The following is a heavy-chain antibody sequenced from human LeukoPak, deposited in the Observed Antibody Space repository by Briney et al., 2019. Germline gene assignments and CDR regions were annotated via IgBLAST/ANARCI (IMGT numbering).Heavy chain of an antibody. CDR3: VRDLRTDYAFDS. CDR2: INWDGYST. CDR1: GFIFDDYG. Sequence: GGPLRLSCAASGFIFDDYGMPWVRQGPGKGLEWVSGINWDGYSTGYADSVRGRFTISRDNAKSTLYLQMNSLRPEDTALYYCVRDLRTDYAFDSWGQGTLVTVSS. D-gene: IGHD4/OR15-4a*01. V-gene: IGHV3-20*04. J-gene: IGHJ4*02.